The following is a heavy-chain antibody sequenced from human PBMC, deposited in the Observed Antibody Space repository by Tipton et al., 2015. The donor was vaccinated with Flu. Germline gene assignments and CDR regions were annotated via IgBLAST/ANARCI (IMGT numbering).Heavy chain of an antibody. CDR1: GGSINSGSFY. D-gene: IGHD3-10*01. CDR3: AREGYDSRSFFDS. V-gene: IGHV4-31*03. CDR2: IHNSGST. J-gene: IGHJ4*02. Sequence: TLSLTCTVSGGSINSGSFYWSWIRQTPGKGLEWIAYIHNSGSTAYNPSPKSRVTISIDTSKNQFFLLLNSVTAADTAVYYCAREGYDSRSFFDSWGQGTLVTVSS.